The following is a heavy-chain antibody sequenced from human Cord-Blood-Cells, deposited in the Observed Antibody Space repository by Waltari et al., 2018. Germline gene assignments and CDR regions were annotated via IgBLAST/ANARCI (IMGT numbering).Heavy chain of an antibody. D-gene: IGHD1-26*01. CDR3: ARGSGSYYY. V-gene: IGHV4-34*01. J-gene: IGHJ4*02. Sequence: QVQLQQWGAGLLKPSETLSLTCAVYGGSFSGYYWSWIRQPPWKGLEWIGEINHSGRTNYNQSLKSRVTISVDTSKNQFSLKLSSVTAADTAVYYCARGSGSYYYWGQGTLVTVSS. CDR2: INHSGRT. CDR1: GGSFSGYY.